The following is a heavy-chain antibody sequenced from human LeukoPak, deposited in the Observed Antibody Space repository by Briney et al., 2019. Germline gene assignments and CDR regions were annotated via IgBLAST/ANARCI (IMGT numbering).Heavy chain of an antibody. V-gene: IGHV1-2*02. CDR2: INPNSGGT. CDR3: ARDRVRSYSGSYYGY. J-gene: IGHJ4*02. D-gene: IGHD1-26*01. Sequence: GASVKVSCKASGYTFTGYYMHWVRQAPGQGLEWMGWINPNSGGTNYAQKFQGRVTMTRDTSISTAYMELSRLRSDDTAVYYCARDRVRSYSGSYYGYWGQGTLVTVSS. CDR1: GYTFTGYY.